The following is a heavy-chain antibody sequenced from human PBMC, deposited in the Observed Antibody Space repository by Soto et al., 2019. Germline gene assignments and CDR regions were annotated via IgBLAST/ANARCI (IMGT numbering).Heavy chain of an antibody. D-gene: IGHD6-13*01. V-gene: IGHV4-34*01. CDR2: INHSGST. CDR1: GGSFSGYY. J-gene: IGHJ6*02. Sequence: SETLSLTCAVYGGSFSGYYWSWIRQPPGKGLEWIGEINHSGSTNYNPSLKSRVTISVDTSKNQFSLKLSSVTAADTAVYYCARVRRGSSWYNYYGMDVWGQGTTVTVSS. CDR3: ARVRRGSSWYNYYGMDV.